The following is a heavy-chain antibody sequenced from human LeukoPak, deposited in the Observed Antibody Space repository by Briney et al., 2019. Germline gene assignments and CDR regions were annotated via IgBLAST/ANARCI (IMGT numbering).Heavy chain of an antibody. Sequence: GGSLRLSCVASGFTFSTYAMHWVRQAPGKGLEYVSAISSNGGSTYYANSVKGRFTISRDNSKNILYLQMGSLRAEDTAVYYCAKGPPGIAAAGTFYYMDVWGKGTTVTVSS. J-gene: IGHJ6*03. CDR1: GFTFSTYA. V-gene: IGHV3-64*01. D-gene: IGHD6-13*01. CDR2: ISSNGGST. CDR3: AKGPPGIAAAGTFYYMDV.